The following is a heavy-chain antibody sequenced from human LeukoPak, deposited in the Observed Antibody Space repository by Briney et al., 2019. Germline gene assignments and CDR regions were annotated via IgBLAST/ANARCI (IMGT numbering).Heavy chain of an antibody. J-gene: IGHJ4*02. V-gene: IGHV4-39*02. CDR2: ISYSGTT. Sequence: SETLSLTCTVSGGSFSGDTYYWGWIRQSPGRGLEWIASISYSGTTHYNPSLRSRVTISVDTSKNQFSLRLTSVTAADTAMYYCTRESGPYCPFGYWGQGTLVVVPS. CDR1: GGSFSGDTYY. D-gene: IGHD1-26*01. CDR3: TRESGPYCPFGY.